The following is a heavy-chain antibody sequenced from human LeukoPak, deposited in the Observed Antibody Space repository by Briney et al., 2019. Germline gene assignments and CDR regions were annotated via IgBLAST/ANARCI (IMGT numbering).Heavy chain of an antibody. V-gene: IGHV1-2*04. CDR3: ARGNYDFWSGYYDYYYGMDV. D-gene: IGHD3-3*01. Sequence: GASVKVSCKASGYTFTGNYMHWVRQAPGQGLEWMGWINPNSGGTNYAQKFQGWVTMTRDTSISTAYMELSRLRSDDTAVYYCARGNYDFWSGYYDYYYGMDVWGQGTTVTVSS. CDR1: GYTFTGNY. CDR2: INPNSGGT. J-gene: IGHJ6*02.